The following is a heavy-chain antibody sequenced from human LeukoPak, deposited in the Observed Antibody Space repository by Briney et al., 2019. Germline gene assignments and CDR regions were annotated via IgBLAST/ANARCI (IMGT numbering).Heavy chain of an antibody. Sequence: GGSLRLSCAASGFTFDDYAMHWVRQAPGKGLEWVSGISWNSGSIGYADSVKGRFTISRDNAKNSLYLQMNSLRAEDTALYYCAKAMVKSGEAGVGKDAFDIWGQGTMVTVSS. CDR2: ISWNSGSI. CDR3: AKAMVKSGEAGVGKDAFDI. D-gene: IGHD2-21*01. V-gene: IGHV3-9*01. CDR1: GFTFDDYA. J-gene: IGHJ3*02.